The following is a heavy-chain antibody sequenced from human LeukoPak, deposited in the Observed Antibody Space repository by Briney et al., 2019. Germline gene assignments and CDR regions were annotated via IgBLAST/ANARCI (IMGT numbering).Heavy chain of an antibody. CDR1: GGTFSSYA. Sequence: SVKVSCKASGGTFSSYAISWVRQAPGQGLEWMRGIIPIFGTANYAQKFQGRVTITTDESTSTAYMELSSLRSEDTAVYYCAGGYYDSSGSYDYWGQGTLVNVSS. CDR2: IIPIFGTA. J-gene: IGHJ4*02. CDR3: AGGYYDSSGSYDY. D-gene: IGHD3-22*01. V-gene: IGHV1-69*05.